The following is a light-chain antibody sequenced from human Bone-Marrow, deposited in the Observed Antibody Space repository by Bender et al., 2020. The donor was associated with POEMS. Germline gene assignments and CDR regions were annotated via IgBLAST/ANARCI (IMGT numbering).Light chain of an antibody. J-gene: IGLJ3*02. Sequence: QSVLTQPPSASGAPGQTVSISCSGSSSDIGTNYVYWYQQFPGTAPTLLLYSNDQRPSGVPDRFAGAKSGISASLAISGLRSEDEAEYYCEAWDDSLTAWVFGGGTKLTVL. CDR3: EAWDDSLTAWV. CDR2: SND. V-gene: IGLV1-47*01. CDR1: SSDIGTNY.